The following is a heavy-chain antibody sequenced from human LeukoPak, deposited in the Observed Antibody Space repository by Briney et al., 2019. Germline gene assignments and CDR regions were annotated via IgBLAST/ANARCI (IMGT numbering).Heavy chain of an antibody. J-gene: IGHJ4*02. Sequence: GGSLRLSCAASGFTFSSYDMHWVRQATGKGLEWVSAIGTAGDTYYPGSVKGRFTISRENAKNSLYLQMNSLRAGDTAVYYCARDGYYYDSSGYYFDYWGQGTLVTVSS. CDR3: ARDGYYYDSSGYYFDY. CDR2: IGTAGDT. D-gene: IGHD3-22*01. V-gene: IGHV3-13*01. CDR1: GFTFSSYD.